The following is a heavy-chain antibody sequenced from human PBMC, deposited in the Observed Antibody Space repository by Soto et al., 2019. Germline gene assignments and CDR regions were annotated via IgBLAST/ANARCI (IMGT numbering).Heavy chain of an antibody. CDR3: ARDYSSYGPFDY. Sequence: GGSLRLSCAASGFTFSSYGMHWVRQAPGKGLEWVAVIWYGGSTIYYADSVKGRFTISRDNAKNSLYLQMNSLRAEDTAVYYCARDYSSYGPFDYWGQGTLVTVSS. CDR1: GFTFSSYG. J-gene: IGHJ4*02. D-gene: IGHD5-18*01. CDR2: IWYGGSTI. V-gene: IGHV3-33*01.